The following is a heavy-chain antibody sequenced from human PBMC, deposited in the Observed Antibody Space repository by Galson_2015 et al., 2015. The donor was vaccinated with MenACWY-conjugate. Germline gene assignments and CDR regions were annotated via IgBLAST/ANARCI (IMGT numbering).Heavy chain of an antibody. CDR1: GSSFTTYW. D-gene: IGHD1-26*01. Sequence: QSGAEVKKPGESLRISCKGSGSSFTTYWISWVRQMPGKGLEWMGRIDPSDSYTNYSPSFQGHVTISADKSISTAYLQWSSLKASDTTMYYCARQELMCATRPHGYHGMDVWGQGTTVTVSS. V-gene: IGHV5-10-1*01. J-gene: IGHJ6*02. CDR2: IDPSDSYT. CDR3: ARQELMCATRPHGYHGMDV.